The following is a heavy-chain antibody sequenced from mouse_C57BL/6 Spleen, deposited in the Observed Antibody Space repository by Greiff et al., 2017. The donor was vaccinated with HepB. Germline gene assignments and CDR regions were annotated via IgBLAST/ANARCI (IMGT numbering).Heavy chain of an antibody. CDR2: IHPSDSDT. D-gene: IGHD1-1*02. J-gene: IGHJ2*01. Sequence: VKLQQPGAELVKPGASVKVSCKASGYTFTSYWMHWVKQRPGQGLEWIGRIHPSDSDTNYNQKFKGKATLAVDKSSSTAYMQLSSLTSEDSAVYDCAIKGNYGPFDYWGQGTTLTVSA. CDR1: GYTFTSYW. CDR3: AIKGNYGPFDY. V-gene: IGHV1-74*01.